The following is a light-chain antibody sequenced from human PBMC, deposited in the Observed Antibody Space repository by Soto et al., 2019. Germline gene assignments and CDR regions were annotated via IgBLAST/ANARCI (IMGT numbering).Light chain of an antibody. CDR2: GAS. V-gene: IGKV3-15*01. Sequence: EIVMTQSPATLSVSPGERATLSCRASQSVSSNLAWYQQKPGQAPRLLIYGASTRATGIPARFSGSGSGTEFPLTIGSLQSEDFAVYYCQQYNNWPPWTFGQGTKLEIK. CDR3: QQYNNWPPWT. CDR1: QSVSSN. J-gene: IGKJ1*01.